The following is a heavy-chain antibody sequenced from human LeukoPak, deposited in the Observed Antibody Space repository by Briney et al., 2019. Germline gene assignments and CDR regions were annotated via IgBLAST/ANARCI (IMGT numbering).Heavy chain of an antibody. CDR3: ASARDVVVTPTLEPDNWFDP. CDR1: GGSISSYY. J-gene: IGHJ5*02. D-gene: IGHD2-21*02. V-gene: IGHV4-39*01. CDR2: IFYSGST. Sequence: PSETLSLTCTVSGGSISSYYWSWIRQPPGKGLEWIGTIFYSGSTYYNPSLKSRVTISVDTSKNQFSLKVSSVTASDTAVYHCASARDVVVTPTLEPDNWFDPWGQGTLVTVSS.